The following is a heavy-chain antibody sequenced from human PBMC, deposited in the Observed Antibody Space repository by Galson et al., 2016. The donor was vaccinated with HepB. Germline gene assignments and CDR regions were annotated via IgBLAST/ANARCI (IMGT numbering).Heavy chain of an antibody. CDR1: GGSTDTTTYY. CDR3: ASGPWIQLSPLSYGPCNV. J-gene: IGHJ3*01. Sequence: ETLSLTCTVSGGSTDTTTYYWGWVRQPPGKGLEWIGSFYKGRGTFYNPSLNSRATISVDTSRNQFSLKLSSVTAADTAVYFCASGPWIQLSPLSYGPCNVWGQGTMVTVSS. CDR2: FYKGRGT. V-gene: IGHV4-39*01. D-gene: IGHD5-18*01.